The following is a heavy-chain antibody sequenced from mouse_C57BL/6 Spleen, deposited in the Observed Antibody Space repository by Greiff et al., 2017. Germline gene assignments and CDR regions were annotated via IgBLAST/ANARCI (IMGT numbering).Heavy chain of an antibody. Sequence: VQLQQSGAELVRPGASVKLSCTASGFNIKDDYMHWVKQRPEQGLEWIGWIDPENGDTEYASKFQGKATITADTSSTTAYLQLSSLTSEDTAVYYCTPLAWFAYWGQGTLVTVSA. CDR3: TPLAWFAY. CDR2: IDPENGDT. CDR1: GFNIKDDY. J-gene: IGHJ3*01. V-gene: IGHV14-4*01. D-gene: IGHD6-1*01.